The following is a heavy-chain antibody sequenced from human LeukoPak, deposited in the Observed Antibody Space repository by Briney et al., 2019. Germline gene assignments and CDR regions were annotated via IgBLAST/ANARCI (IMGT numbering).Heavy chain of an antibody. V-gene: IGHV4-39*01. D-gene: IGHD2-15*01. CDR1: GGSISSYY. CDR2: IYYSGST. CDR3: ARHPRLGGNLGY. Sequence: SETLSLTCTVSGGSISSYYWSWIRQPPGKGLEWIGSIYYSGSTYYNPSLKSRVTISVDTSKNQFSLKLSSVTAADTAVYYCARHPRLGGNLGYWGQGTLVTVSS. J-gene: IGHJ4*02.